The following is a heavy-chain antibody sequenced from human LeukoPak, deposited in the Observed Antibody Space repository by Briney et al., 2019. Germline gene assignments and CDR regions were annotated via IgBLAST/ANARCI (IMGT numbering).Heavy chain of an antibody. D-gene: IGHD6-19*01. Sequence: GESLKTSCKGSGYSFTSYWISWVRQMPGKGLEWMGRIDPSDSYTNYSPSFQGHVTISADKSISTAYLQWSSLKASDTAMYYCARHGSSGWHPSDPWGQGTLVTVSS. CDR3: ARHGSSGWHPSDP. V-gene: IGHV5-10-1*01. J-gene: IGHJ5*02. CDR1: GYSFTSYW. CDR2: IDPSDSYT.